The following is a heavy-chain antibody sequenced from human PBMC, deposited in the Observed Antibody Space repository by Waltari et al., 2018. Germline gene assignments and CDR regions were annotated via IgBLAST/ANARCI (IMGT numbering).Heavy chain of an antibody. CDR3: AREVGRYYFDY. Sequence: QLQLQESGPGLVKPSETLSLTCTVSGGSISSSSYFWGWIRQPPGKGLEWIGNIYYSGTTYYNPSLTSRVTISVDTAKNQFSLKLSSVTAADTAVYYCAREVGRYYFDYWGQGTLVTVSS. D-gene: IGHD2-15*01. V-gene: IGHV4-39*07. CDR1: GGSISSSSYF. CDR2: IYYSGTT. J-gene: IGHJ4*02.